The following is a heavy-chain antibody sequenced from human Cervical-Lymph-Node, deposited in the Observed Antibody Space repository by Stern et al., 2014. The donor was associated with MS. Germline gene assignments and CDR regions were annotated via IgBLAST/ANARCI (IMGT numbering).Heavy chain of an antibody. CDR3: ARSLSLQGI. Sequence: VQLVQSGGGLVQPGGSLRLSCVASGFSLSYYAMNWVRQAPGKGLEWGSSISSSSSIIYYGDSVKGRFTISRDNAKNSLYLQMDSLRDEDTAVYYCARSLSLQGIWGQGTLVTVSS. J-gene: IGHJ4*02. D-gene: IGHD2-21*01. CDR1: GFSLSYYA. CDR2: ISSSSSII. V-gene: IGHV3-48*02.